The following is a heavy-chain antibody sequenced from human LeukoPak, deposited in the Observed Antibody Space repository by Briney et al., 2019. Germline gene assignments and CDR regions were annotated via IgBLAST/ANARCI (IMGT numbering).Heavy chain of an antibody. V-gene: IGHV5-51*01. D-gene: IGHD6-13*01. CDR2: IYPGDSHT. CDR1: GYILTNYW. CDR3: ARQGSSWRYGMDV. Sequence: GESLKISCQGSGYILTNYWIGWVRQMPGKGLEWMGIIYPGDSHTKYSPPFQGQVTISVDKSTNTAYLQWSSLRASDTAMYYCARQGSSWRYGMDVWGKGTTVTVSS. J-gene: IGHJ6*04.